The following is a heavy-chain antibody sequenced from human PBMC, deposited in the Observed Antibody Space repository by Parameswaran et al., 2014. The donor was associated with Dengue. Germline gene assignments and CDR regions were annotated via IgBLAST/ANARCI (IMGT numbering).Heavy chain of an antibody. CDR2: IKLDGSEK. CDR3: VRRNSMDV. J-gene: IGHJ6*02. V-gene: IGHV3-7*05. Sequence: VRQMPGKGLEWVANIKLDGSEKYYVDSVKGRFTISRDNAKNSLFLQMNSLRAEDTAVYYCVRRNSMDVWGQGTTVTVSS.